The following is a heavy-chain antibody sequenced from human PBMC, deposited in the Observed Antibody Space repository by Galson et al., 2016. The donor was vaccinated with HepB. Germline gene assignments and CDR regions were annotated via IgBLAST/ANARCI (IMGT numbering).Heavy chain of an antibody. Sequence: EPLSLTCAVSGDSISTTSYSWGWVRQPPGEGLEWIGSLHYSGTTHYNPSLQSRVSISVDTSKNQFSLRLTSVSAADTAMYSCARQDRAGLVNFWGQGTMVTVSS. CDR1: GDSISTTSYS. J-gene: IGHJ3*01. V-gene: IGHV4-39*01. D-gene: IGHD6-19*01. CDR3: ARQDRAGLVNF. CDR2: LHYSGTT.